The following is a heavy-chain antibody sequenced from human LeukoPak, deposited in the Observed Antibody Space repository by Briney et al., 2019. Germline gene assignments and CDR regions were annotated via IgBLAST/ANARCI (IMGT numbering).Heavy chain of an antibody. Sequence: PGGSLRLSCAASGFTFSSYAMSWVRQAPGKGLEWVSAISGSGGSTYYADSVKGRFTISRDNSKNTLYLQMNSLRAEDTAVYYCAKVATDYYDSSGYFGAYKYYFDYWGQGTLVTVSS. CDR2: ISGSGGST. J-gene: IGHJ4*02. V-gene: IGHV3-23*01. CDR1: GFTFSSYA. CDR3: AKVATDYYDSSGYFGAYKYYFDY. D-gene: IGHD3-22*01.